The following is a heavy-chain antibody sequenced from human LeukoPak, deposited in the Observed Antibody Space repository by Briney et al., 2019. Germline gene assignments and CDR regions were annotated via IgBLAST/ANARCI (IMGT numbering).Heavy chain of an antibody. V-gene: IGHV5-51*01. J-gene: IGHJ4*02. CDR3: ARSFASMVRGKPQTDY. Sequence: GESLKISCKASGYSFTTYWIGWVRQMPGKGLEWMGIIYPGDSDTRYSPSFQGQVTISADKSINTAYLQWRSLKASDTAMYYCARSFASMVRGKPQTDYWGQGTLVTVSS. CDR2: IYPGDSDT. CDR1: GYSFTTYW. D-gene: IGHD3-10*01.